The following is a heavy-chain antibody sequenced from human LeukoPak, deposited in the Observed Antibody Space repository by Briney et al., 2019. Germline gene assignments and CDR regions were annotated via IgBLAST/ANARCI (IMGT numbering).Heavy chain of an antibody. D-gene: IGHD6-13*01. J-gene: IGHJ2*01. CDR3: ARRARPAAGTRSWYFDL. CDR2: INHSRST. CDR1: GGSFSGYY. Sequence: PSETLSLTCAVYGGSFSGYYWSWIRQPPGKGLEWIGEINHSRSTNYNPSLKSRVTISVDTSKNQFSLKLSSVTAADTAVYYCARRARPAAGTRSWYFDLWGRGTLVTVSS. V-gene: IGHV4-34*01.